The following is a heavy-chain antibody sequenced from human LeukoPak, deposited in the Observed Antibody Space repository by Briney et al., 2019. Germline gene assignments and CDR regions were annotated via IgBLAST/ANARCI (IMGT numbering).Heavy chain of an antibody. J-gene: IGHJ5*02. V-gene: IGHV3-23*01. CDR3: AKDQHSMVRGIIWMNNWFDP. CDR2: LSGRGDTT. CDR1: GYTFSSYA. D-gene: IGHD3-10*01. Sequence: GGSLRLSCAASGYTFSSYAMSWVRQAPGRGREWVSALSGRGDTTYYADSVKGRFTNSRDNSKNTLYLQMNSLRAEDTAVYYCAKDQHSMVRGIIWMNNWFDPWGQGTLVTVSS.